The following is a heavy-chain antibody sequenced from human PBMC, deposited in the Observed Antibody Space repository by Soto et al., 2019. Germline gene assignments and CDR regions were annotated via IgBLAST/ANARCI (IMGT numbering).Heavy chain of an antibody. CDR2: ISYDGSNK. CDR1: GFTFSSYA. Sequence: LSLTCAASGFTFSSYAMHWVRQAPGKGLEWVAVISYDGSNKYYADSVKGRFTISRGNSKNTLYLQMNSLRAEDTSVYYGSRGQGGSNYYYGMDVCGQGTTFTVSS. CDR3: SRGQGGSNYYYGMDV. V-gene: IGHV3-30-3*01. J-gene: IGHJ6*02.